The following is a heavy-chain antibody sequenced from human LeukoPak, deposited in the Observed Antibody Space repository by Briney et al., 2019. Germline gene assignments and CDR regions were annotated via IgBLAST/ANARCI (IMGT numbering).Heavy chain of an antibody. CDR2: ISSSRGSI. CDR1: GFTFSTSS. V-gene: IGHV3-48*04. CDR3: AKGPGSGHYFDY. D-gene: IGHD2-15*01. Sequence: GGALRLSCVDSGFTFSTSSMNWVRQAPGKGRERVSYISSSRGSIYYADSVKGGFTISRDNAETSLYLQMNSLRAEDTAVYYCAKGPGSGHYFDYWGQGTLLTVSS. J-gene: IGHJ4*02.